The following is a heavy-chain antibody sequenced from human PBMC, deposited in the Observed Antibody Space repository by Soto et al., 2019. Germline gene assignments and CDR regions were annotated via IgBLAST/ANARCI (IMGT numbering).Heavy chain of an antibody. CDR1: GFTFSSYA. D-gene: IGHD2-15*01. J-gene: IGHJ6*02. CDR2: ISYDGSNK. CDR3: ASVGGCSGGRCYSNYYYYGMDV. V-gene: IGHV3-30-3*01. Sequence: GRSLRLSCAAAGFTFSSYAMHWVRQAPGKGLEWVAVISYDGSNKYYADSVKGRFTISRDNSKNTLYLQMNSLRAEDTAVYYCASVGGCSGGRCYSNYYYYGMDVWGQGTTVTVYS.